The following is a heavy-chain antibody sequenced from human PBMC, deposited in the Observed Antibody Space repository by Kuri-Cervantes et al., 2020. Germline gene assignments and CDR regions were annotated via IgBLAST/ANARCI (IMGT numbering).Heavy chain of an antibody. J-gene: IGHJ4*02. Sequence: GESLKISCAASGFTFSTYVMGWVRQAPGKGLEWVSSISDSDGSTYYADSVKGRFTISRDNSKNTLYLQMNSLRAEDTAIYFCARKKVAATPPVVFGGQGTLVTVSS. CDR2: ISDSDGST. CDR1: GFTFSTYV. V-gene: IGHV3-23*01. CDR3: ARKKVAATPPVVF. D-gene: IGHD2-15*01.